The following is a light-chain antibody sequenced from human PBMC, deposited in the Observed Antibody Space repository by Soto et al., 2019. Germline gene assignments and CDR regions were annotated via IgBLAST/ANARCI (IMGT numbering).Light chain of an antibody. CDR3: HHYPRSSWT. J-gene: IGKJ1*01. CDR2: GAS. Sequence: EIVLTQSPGTLSLSPGERATLSCRASQRVSSHSLAWYQQKPGQAPRTLIYGASSRATGIPDRFSASGSGTDFTLTSSRLEPADFAVYYCHHYPRSSWTFGQGTKVEVK. CDR1: QRVSSHS. V-gene: IGKV3-20*01.